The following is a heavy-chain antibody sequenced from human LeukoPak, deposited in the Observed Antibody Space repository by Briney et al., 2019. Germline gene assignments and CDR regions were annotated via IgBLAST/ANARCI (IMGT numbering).Heavy chain of an antibody. CDR3: ARVYCGSYFHYYYYMDV. V-gene: IGHV1-18*01. J-gene: IGHJ6*03. Sequence: ASVKVSCKASGYTFTSYGISWVRQAPGQGLEWMGWISAYNGNTNYAQKLQGRVTMTTDTSTSTAYMELSSLRSEDTAVYYCARVYCGSYFHYYYYMDVWGKGTTVTISS. D-gene: IGHD1-26*01. CDR2: ISAYNGNT. CDR1: GYTFTSYG.